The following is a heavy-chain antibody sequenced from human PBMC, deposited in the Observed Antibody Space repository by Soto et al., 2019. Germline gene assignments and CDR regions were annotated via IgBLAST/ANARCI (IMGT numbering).Heavy chain of an antibody. J-gene: IGHJ6*02. CDR2: IIPIFGTA. CDR1: GGTFSSYA. Sequence: QVQLVQSGAEVKKPGSSVKVSCKASGGTFSSYAISWVRQAPGQGLEWMGGIIPIFGTANYAQKFQGRVTITADESTSTAYMERSSLRSEDTAVYYCATRRSSGRDYYYYYGMDVWGQGTTVTVSS. V-gene: IGHV1-69*12. CDR3: ATRRSSGRDYYYYYGMDV. D-gene: IGHD6-6*01.